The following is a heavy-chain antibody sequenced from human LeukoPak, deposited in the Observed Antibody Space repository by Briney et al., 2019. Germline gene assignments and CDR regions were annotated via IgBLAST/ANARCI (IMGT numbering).Heavy chain of an antibody. Sequence: PSETLSLTCTVSGGSVSSGSYYWRWIRQPPGKGLEWIVYIYYSGSTNYNPSLKSRVTISVDTSKNQFSLKLSSVTAADTAVYYCARDADSSGYHDAFDIWGQGTMVTVSS. CDR1: GGSVSSGSYY. D-gene: IGHD3-22*01. J-gene: IGHJ3*02. V-gene: IGHV4-61*01. CDR3: ARDADSSGYHDAFDI. CDR2: IYYSGST.